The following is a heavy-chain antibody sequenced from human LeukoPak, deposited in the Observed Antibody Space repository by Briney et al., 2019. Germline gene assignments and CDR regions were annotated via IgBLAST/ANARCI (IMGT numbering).Heavy chain of an antibody. Sequence: ASVKVSCKASGYTFTSYDINWVRQATGQGLEWMGWMNPNSGNTGYAQKFQGRVTMTRNTSISTAYMELSSLRSEDTAVYYCAREHGSSWTRMFDPWGQGTLVTVSS. CDR1: GYTFTSYD. CDR2: MNPNSGNT. J-gene: IGHJ5*02. D-gene: IGHD6-13*01. CDR3: AREHGSSWTRMFDP. V-gene: IGHV1-8*01.